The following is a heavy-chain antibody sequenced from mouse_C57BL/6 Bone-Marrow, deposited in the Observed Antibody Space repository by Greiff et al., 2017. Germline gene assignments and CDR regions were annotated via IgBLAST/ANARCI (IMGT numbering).Heavy chain of an antibody. CDR3: ARDRVYSNPLAY. CDR2: ISDGGSYT. D-gene: IGHD2-5*01. J-gene: IGHJ3*01. V-gene: IGHV5-4*01. CDR1: GFTFSSYA. Sequence: EVHLVESGGGLVKPGGSLKLSCAASGFTFSSYAMSWVRQTPEKRLEWVATISDGGSYTYYPDNVKGRFTISRDNAKNNLYLQMSHLKSEDTAMYYCARDRVYSNPLAYWGQGTLVTVSA.